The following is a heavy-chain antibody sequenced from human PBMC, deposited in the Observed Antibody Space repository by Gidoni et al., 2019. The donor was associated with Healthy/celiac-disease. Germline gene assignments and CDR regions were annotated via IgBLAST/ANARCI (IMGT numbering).Heavy chain of an antibody. CDR3: ARDYGDYVFPDAFDI. CDR1: GFTFRSCG. D-gene: IGHD4-17*01. CDR2: IWYDGSNK. J-gene: IGHJ3*02. V-gene: IGHV3-33*01. Sequence: QVRLVESGGGVIQPGRSLRLSCAASGFTFRSCGMHWVRQAPGKGLEWVAVIWYDGSNKYYADSVKGRFTISRDNSKNTLYLQMNILRAEDTAVYYCARDYGDYVFPDAFDIWGQGTMVTVSS.